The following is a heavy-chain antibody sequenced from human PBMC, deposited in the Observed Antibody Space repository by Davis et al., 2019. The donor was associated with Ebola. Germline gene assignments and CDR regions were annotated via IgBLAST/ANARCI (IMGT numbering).Heavy chain of an antibody. CDR1: GFSFSNYE. CDR2: IRSSGDTI. J-gene: IGHJ6*02. Sequence: GESLKISCAASGFSFSNYEMNWVRQAPGKGLEWVAYIRSSGDTIYYADSVKGRFTISRDNAKNSLYLQMDSLTAEDTAVYYCARGGETVTGTASHGMDVWGQGTTVTVTS. D-gene: IGHD1-14*01. CDR3: ARGGETVTGTASHGMDV. V-gene: IGHV3-48*03.